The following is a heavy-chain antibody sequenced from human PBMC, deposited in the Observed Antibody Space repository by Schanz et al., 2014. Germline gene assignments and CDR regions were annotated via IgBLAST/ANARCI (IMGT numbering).Heavy chain of an antibody. CDR2: INGDGSRT. CDR1: GFTLSSYG. V-gene: IGHV3-74*02. CDR3: VSQTGSTNY. Sequence: VRLVESGGGVVQPGRSLRLSCAASGFTLSSYGMHWVRQAPGKGLVWVSRINGDGSRTAYADSVKGRFTISRDNAENTLFLQMNSLRAEDTAVYFCVSQTGSTNYWGQGTLVTVSS. J-gene: IGHJ4*02. D-gene: IGHD6-13*01.